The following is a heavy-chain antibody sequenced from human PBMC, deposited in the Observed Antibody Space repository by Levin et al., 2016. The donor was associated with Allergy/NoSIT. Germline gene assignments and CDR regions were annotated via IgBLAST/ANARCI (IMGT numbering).Heavy chain of an antibody. V-gene: IGHV3-11*01. Sequence: WIRQPPGKGLEWVSYISSSGSTIYYADSVKGRFTISRDNAKNSLYLQMNSLRAEDTAVYYCACQFYDILTGYYKALDYWGQGTLVTVSS. J-gene: IGHJ4*02. CDR2: ISSSGSTI. D-gene: IGHD3-9*01. CDR3: ACQFYDILTGYYKALDY.